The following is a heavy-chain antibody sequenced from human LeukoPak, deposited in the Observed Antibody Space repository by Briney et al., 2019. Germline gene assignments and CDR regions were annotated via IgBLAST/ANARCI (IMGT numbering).Heavy chain of an antibody. J-gene: IGHJ6*03. CDR3: AKEGLYFEKVRGYYYYYMDV. D-gene: IGHD3-9*01. Sequence: GGSLRLSCAASGFTFSSYAMNWVRQAPGKGLEWVLAITGSGGGTYYADSGKGRITISRDNSTNTLELQRMSLTAKDTAIYYCAKEGLYFEKVRGYYYYYMDVWGKGTTVTISS. V-gene: IGHV3-23*01. CDR2: ITGSGGGT. CDR1: GFTFSSYA.